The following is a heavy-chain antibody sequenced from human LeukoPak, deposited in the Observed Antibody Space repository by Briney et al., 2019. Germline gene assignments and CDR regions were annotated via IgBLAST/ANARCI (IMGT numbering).Heavy chain of an antibody. J-gene: IGHJ6*02. Sequence: GGSLRLSCAASGFTFSSYAMSWVRQAPGKGLEWVSAISGSGGSTYYADSVKGRFTISRDNSKNTLYLQMNSLRAEDTAVYYCARDTVDSSGPRPYYYGMDVWGQGTTVTVSS. V-gene: IGHV3-23*01. CDR2: ISGSGGST. CDR1: GFTFSSYA. CDR3: ARDTVDSSGPRPYYYGMDV. D-gene: IGHD3-22*01.